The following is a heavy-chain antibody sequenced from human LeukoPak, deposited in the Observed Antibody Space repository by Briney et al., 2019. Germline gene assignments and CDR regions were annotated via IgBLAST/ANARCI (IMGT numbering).Heavy chain of an antibody. CDR2: IHPSGTT. CDR3: ARGPPPDFDY. CDR1: GDSISSYY. V-gene: IGHV4-4*07. Sequence: SETLSLTCTVSGDSISSYYWSWIRQPAGKGLEWIGRIHPSGTTNYTPSLKSRVTLSVDTSKNQFSLKLSSVTAAATAVYYCARGPPPDFDYWGRGTLVTVSS. J-gene: IGHJ4*02.